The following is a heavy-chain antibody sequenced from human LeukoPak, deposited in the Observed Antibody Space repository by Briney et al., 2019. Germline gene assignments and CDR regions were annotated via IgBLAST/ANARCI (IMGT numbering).Heavy chain of an antibody. CDR1: GGPFSGYY. CDR2: INHSGST. V-gene: IGHV4-34*01. CDR3: ASEGVAATLDY. D-gene: IGHD2-15*01. Sequence: SETLSLTCAVYGGPFSGYYWSWIRQPPGKGLEWIGEINHSGSTNYNPSLKSRVTISVDTSKNQFSLKLSSVTAADTAEYYCASEGVAATLDYWGQGTLVTVSS. J-gene: IGHJ4*02.